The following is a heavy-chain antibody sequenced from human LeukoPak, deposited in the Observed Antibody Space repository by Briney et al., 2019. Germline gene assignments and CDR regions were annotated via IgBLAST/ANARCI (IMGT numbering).Heavy chain of an antibody. CDR3: ARTKYSSGWYVVRSGDPFDY. J-gene: IGHJ4*02. V-gene: IGHV4-30-4*08. D-gene: IGHD6-19*01. CDR1: SGSISSGDYY. Sequence: SETLSLTCTASSGSISSGDYYWTWIRQPPGKGLEWIGYIYYSGSTYYNPSLKSRVTISVDTSKNQFSLKLSSVTAADTAVYYCARTKYSSGWYVVRSGDPFDYWGQGTLVTASS. CDR2: IYYSGST.